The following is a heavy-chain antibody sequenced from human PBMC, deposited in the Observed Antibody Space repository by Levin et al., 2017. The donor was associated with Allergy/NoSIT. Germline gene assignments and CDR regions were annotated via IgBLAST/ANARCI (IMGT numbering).Heavy chain of an antibody. J-gene: IGHJ4*02. CDR3: ATESPEIAVVPTTI. CDR1: GGTFNINA. V-gene: IGHV1-69*13. CDR2: IVPLFGKA. Sequence: GASVKVSCKASGGTFNINAIGWVRQPPGQGLEWMGGIVPLFGKANYPQKFQGRVTITADESTTTAYMEVSGLRSDDTAVYYCATESPEIAVVPTTIWGQGTLVTVSS. D-gene: IGHD2-2*01.